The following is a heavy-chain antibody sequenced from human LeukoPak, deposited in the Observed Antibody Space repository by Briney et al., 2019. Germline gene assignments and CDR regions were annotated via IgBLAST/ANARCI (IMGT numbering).Heavy chain of an antibody. CDR1: GFTFSGYW. CDR2: INQNGGEK. V-gene: IGHV3-7*03. J-gene: IGHJ4*02. CDR3: ARDKIVGATKNDY. Sequence: PGGSLRLSCADSGFTFSGYWMNWVRQAPGKGLEWVANINQNGGEKYYVDSVKGRFTISRDNGKNSLYLQMNSLRAEDTAVYYCARDKIVGATKNDYWGQGILVTVSS. D-gene: IGHD1-26*01.